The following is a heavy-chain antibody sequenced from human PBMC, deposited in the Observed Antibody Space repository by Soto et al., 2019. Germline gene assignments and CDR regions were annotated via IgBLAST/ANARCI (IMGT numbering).Heavy chain of an antibody. CDR3: ARHHVRGRTIAGAAEF. CDR2: INHDGNT. D-gene: IGHD1-26*01. CDR1: GGSLSGYY. Sequence: SETLSLTCAVYGGSLSGYYWSWIRQPPGKALEWIGEINHDGNTNYNPSYKSRVAISVDTSKNQLFLSLTSVTAADTAMYFCARHHVRGRTIAGAAEFWGQGTLVTVSS. V-gene: IGHV4-34*01. J-gene: IGHJ4*02.